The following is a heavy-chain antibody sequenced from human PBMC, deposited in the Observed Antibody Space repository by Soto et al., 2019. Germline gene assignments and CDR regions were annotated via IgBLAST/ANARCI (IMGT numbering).Heavy chain of an antibody. Sequence: QITLKESGPTLVKPTQTLTLTCTFSGFSLSTSGVGVGWIRQPPGKALEWLALIYWDDDKRYSPSLKSRLPXTXDPXKNPVVLTMTNMDLGDTCTYYGAHVDTALVMVFDYWGPGTLVTVSS. CDR3: AHVDTALVMVFDY. CDR2: IYWDDDK. CDR1: GFSLSTSGVG. D-gene: IGHD5-18*01. V-gene: IGHV2-5*02. J-gene: IGHJ4*02.